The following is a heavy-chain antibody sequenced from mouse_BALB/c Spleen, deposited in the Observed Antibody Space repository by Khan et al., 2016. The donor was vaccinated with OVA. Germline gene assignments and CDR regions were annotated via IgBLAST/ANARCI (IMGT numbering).Heavy chain of an antibody. CDR1: GFSLSRYN. CDR2: IWGGGGT. D-gene: IGHD2-14*01. J-gene: IGHJ4*01. CDR3: ARAYYRYDDYYAMDY. Sequence: QMQLEESGPGLVAPSQTLSNTCTVSGFSLSRYNIHWVRQPPGGGLEWLGMIWGGGGTDYNSTLKSRLTISKDNSKSQVFLKMISLQTDDTAMYYCARAYYRYDDYYAMDYWGQGTSVTVSS. V-gene: IGHV2-6-4*01.